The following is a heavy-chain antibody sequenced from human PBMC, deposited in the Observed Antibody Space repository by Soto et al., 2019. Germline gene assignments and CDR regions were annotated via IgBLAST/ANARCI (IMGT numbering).Heavy chain of an antibody. V-gene: IGHV4-59*01. CDR1: GASISTDY. CDR2: ISYSGIT. CDR3: AREPRYRTSRHHDPFDM. J-gene: IGHJ3*02. Sequence: PSETLSLTCTVSGASISTDYWNWIRQPPEKGLEWIGYISYSGITNYNPSLKSRVTISVDTSKNQFSLKLSSVTAADTAVYYCAREPRYRTSRHHDPFDMWGQGTMVTVSS. D-gene: IGHD1-1*01.